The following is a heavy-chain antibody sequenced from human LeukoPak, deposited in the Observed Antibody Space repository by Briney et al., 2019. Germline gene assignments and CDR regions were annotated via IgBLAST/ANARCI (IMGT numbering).Heavy chain of an antibody. CDR2: ISKSSSTM. V-gene: IGHV3-48*02. J-gene: IGHJ4*02. CDR3: AKGDYSFDY. Sequence: PGGSLRLSCAVSGFTFSDYTMNGVRQAPGKGLEWVSYISKSSSTMYYADSVKGRFTISRDNAKNSLYLQMNSLRDEDTAVYYCAKGDYSFDYWGQGTLVTVSS. CDR1: GFTFSDYT.